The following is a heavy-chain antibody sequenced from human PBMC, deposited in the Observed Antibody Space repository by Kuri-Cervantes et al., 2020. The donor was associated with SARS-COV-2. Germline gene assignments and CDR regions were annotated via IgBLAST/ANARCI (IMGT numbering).Heavy chain of an antibody. D-gene: IGHD6-19*01. V-gene: IGHV4-30-4*01. CDR1: GGSTSSGDYY. Sequence: SETLSLTCTVSGGSTSSGDYYWSWIRQPPGKGLEWIGYIYYSGSTYYNPSLKSRVTISVDTSKNQFSLKLSSVTAADTAVYYCASSGGQGYQWSGRFQHWGQGTLVTVSS. J-gene: IGHJ1*01. CDR3: ASSGGQGYQWSGRFQH. CDR2: IYYSGST.